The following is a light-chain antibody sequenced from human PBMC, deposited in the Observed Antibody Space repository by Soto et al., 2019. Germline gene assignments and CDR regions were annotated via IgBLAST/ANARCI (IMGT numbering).Light chain of an antibody. CDR3: QHFNNDPT. J-gene: IGKJ4*01. Sequence: AIQLTQSPSSLSASVGDRVTITCRASQGINSALAWYQQKSGKAPKLLIPGASTLESGVPSRFSGSRSGTDFTLTINSLQPEDFATYYCQHFNNDPTFGGGTKVEI. V-gene: IGKV1D-13*01. CDR1: QGINSA. CDR2: GAS.